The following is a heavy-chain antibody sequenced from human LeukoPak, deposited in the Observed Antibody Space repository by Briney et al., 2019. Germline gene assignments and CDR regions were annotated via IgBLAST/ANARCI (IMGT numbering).Heavy chain of an antibody. V-gene: IGHV4-4*07. CDR3: ARHGLNQAAGWFESYYYYYYGMDV. D-gene: IGHD6-13*01. J-gene: IGHJ6*02. CDR1: GGSFSGSY. Sequence: SETLSLTCGVSGGSFSGSYWGWIRQPAGKGLEWIGRIYTSGSTNYNPSLKSRVTISVDTSKNQFSLKLSSVTAADTAVYYCARHGLNQAAGWFESYYYYYYGMDVWGQGTTVTVSS. CDR2: IYTSGST.